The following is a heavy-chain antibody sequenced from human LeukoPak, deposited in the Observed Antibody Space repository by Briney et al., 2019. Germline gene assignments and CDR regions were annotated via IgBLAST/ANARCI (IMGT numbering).Heavy chain of an antibody. D-gene: IGHD1-1*01. CDR3: AKSLFTSATGTGRAFHI. V-gene: IGHV3-23*01. CDR1: GFTFSKFP. CDR2: ISASGDVT. Sequence: GGSLRLSCAASGFTFSKFPMGWVRQAPGRGPEWVSAISASGDVTFYADSLRGRFTISRDNSKSTLYLQMNGLRAEDTAIFYCAKSLFTSATGTGRAFHIWGQGTRVTASS. J-gene: IGHJ3*02.